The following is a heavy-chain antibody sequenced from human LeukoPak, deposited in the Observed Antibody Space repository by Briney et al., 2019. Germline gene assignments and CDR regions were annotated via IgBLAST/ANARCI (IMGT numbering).Heavy chain of an antibody. V-gene: IGHV6-1*01. CDR3: ARAAVAGTYYFDY. CDR2: TYYRSKWYN. Sequence: SQTLSLTCAISVDSVSSNSAAWNWIRPSPSRGLEWLGRTYYRSKWYNDYAVSVKSRITINPDTSKNQFSLQLNSVTPEDAAVYYCARAAVAGTYYFDYWGQGTLVTVSS. D-gene: IGHD6-19*01. J-gene: IGHJ4*02. CDR1: VDSVSSNSAA.